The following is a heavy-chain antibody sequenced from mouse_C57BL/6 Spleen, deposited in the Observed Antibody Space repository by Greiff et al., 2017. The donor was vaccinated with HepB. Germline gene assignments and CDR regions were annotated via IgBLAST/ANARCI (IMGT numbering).Heavy chain of an antibody. Sequence: QVQLKQPGAELVKPGASVKLSCKASGYTFTSYWMQWVKQRPGQGLEWIGEIDPSDSYTNYNQKFKGKATLTVDTSSSTAYMQLSSLTSEDSAVYYCARGAAQATGAYWGQGTLVTVSA. CDR2: IDPSDSYT. CDR3: ARGAAQATGAY. D-gene: IGHD3-2*02. V-gene: IGHV1-50*01. CDR1: GYTFTSYW. J-gene: IGHJ3*01.